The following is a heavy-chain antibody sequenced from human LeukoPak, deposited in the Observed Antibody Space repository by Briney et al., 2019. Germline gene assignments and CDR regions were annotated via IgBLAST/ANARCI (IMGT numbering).Heavy chain of an antibody. Sequence: PSETLSLTCTVSGDSVSGVYWSWIRQPPGKGLEWIGYVYYSGSTNYNPSLKSRVTISVDTSKNQFSLKLSSVTAADTAVYYCARDLGGLADYWGQGTLVTVSS. J-gene: IGHJ4*02. V-gene: IGHV4-59*02. CDR2: VYYSGST. CDR3: ARDLGGLADY. D-gene: IGHD3-16*01. CDR1: GDSVSGVY.